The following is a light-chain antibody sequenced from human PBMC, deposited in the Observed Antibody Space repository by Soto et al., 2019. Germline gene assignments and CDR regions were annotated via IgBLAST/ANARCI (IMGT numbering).Light chain of an antibody. CDR2: AAS. V-gene: IGKV1-39*01. Sequence: DIQMTQSPSSLSASVGDRVTITCRASQSISSYLNWYQQKPGKAPKLLIYAASSSQSGVPSRFSGSGSGTDFTISIRSLQPEDFANYYCQQSYSIPYTFGQGTKLEIK. J-gene: IGKJ2*01. CDR1: QSISSY. CDR3: QQSYSIPYT.